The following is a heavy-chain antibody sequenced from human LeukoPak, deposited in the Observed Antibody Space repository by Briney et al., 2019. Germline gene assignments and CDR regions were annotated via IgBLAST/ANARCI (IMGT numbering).Heavy chain of an antibody. J-gene: IGHJ3*02. V-gene: IGHV4-59*08. CDR3: AGRVGDSAFDI. CDR2: ISYTGSA. D-gene: IGHD1-26*01. Sequence: SETLSLICTVSGGSISSYYWSWIRQPPGKGLEWIGYISYTGSANYNPSIKSRVTISVDTSKNKFSLKLSSVTAADTAVYYCAGRVGDSAFDIWGPGTMVTVSS. CDR1: GGSISSYY.